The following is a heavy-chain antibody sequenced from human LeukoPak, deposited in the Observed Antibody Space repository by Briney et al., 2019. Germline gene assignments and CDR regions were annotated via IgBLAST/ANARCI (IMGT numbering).Heavy chain of an antibody. V-gene: IGHV4-4*07. Sequence: SETLSLTCTVSGGSISSYYWSWIRQPAGKGLEWIGRIYASGSTNYNPSLKSRVTMSVDTSENQFSLKLSSVTAADTAVYYCAREIGGYNWNDGQFDYWGQGTLVTVSS. CDR3: AREIGGYNWNDGQFDY. CDR1: GGSISSYY. D-gene: IGHD1-1*01. J-gene: IGHJ4*02. CDR2: IYASGST.